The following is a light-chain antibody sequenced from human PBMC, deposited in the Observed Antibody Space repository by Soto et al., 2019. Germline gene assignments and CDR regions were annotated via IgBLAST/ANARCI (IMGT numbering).Light chain of an antibody. V-gene: IGKV3-11*01. CDR2: DVS. Sequence: EIVLTQSPATLSLSPGDRATLSCRASQSVSSYLAWYQQKPGQAPRLLIYDVSNRATGIPARFSGSGSGTDFTLTITSLEPEDFAVYYCQQRSNWPSTFGGGTTVEIK. CDR1: QSVSSY. CDR3: QQRSNWPST. J-gene: IGKJ4*01.